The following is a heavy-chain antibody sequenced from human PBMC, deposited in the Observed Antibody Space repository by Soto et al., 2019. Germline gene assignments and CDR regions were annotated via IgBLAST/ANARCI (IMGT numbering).Heavy chain of an antibody. CDR2: IYYSGST. CDR3: ARPYDSSGYYY. V-gene: IGHV4-39*01. J-gene: IGHJ4*02. D-gene: IGHD3-22*01. CDR1: GDSISSSSYY. Sequence: PSETLSLTCTVSGDSISSSSYYWGWIRQPPGKGLEWIGSIYYSGSTFYNPSLESRITVSVDTSKNQFSLKLSSVTAADTAVYYCARPYDSSGYYYWGQGTLVTVSS.